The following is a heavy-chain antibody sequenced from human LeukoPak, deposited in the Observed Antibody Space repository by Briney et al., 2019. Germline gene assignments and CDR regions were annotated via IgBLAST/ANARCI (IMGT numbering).Heavy chain of an antibody. Sequence: GGSLRLSCAASGFTFSSYGMHWVRQAPGKGLEWVAFIRYDGSNKYYADSVKGRCAISRDNSKNTLYLQMNSLRAEDTAVYYCAKGEKDFWSGYSIPDFDYWGQGTLVTVSS. V-gene: IGHV3-30*02. D-gene: IGHD3-3*01. J-gene: IGHJ4*02. CDR1: GFTFSSYG. CDR3: AKGEKDFWSGYSIPDFDY. CDR2: IRYDGSNK.